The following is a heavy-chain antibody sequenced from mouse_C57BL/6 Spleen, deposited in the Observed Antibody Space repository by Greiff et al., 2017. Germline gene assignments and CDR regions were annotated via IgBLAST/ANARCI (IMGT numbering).Heavy chain of an antibody. CDR3: TSAPRLNTTVVASYYFDY. V-gene: IGHV1-15*01. J-gene: IGHJ2*01. D-gene: IGHD1-1*01. Sequence: QVQLKQSGAELVRPGASVTLSCKASGYTFTDYEMHWVKQTPVHGLEWIGAIDPETGGTAYNQKFKGKAILTADKSSSPAYMDLRSLTSEDSAVYYGTSAPRLNTTVVASYYFDYWGQGTTLTVSS. CDR2: IDPETGGT. CDR1: GYTFTDYE.